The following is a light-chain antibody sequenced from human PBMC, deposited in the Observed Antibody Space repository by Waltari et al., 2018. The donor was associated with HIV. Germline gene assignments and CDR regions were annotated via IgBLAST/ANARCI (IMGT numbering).Light chain of an antibody. CDR1: SNNIGIYP. CDR2: GNS. CDR3: STWDNSLSGWV. Sequence: QSALTQEASVSGTVGPTVTLSCSGNSNNIGIYPVACYQQISHGTPKTVMFGNSPPSGIPARFSASQSGTSASLTISGLQPEDEAHYYCSTWDNSLSGWVLGGGTTLTVL. J-gene: IGLJ3*02. V-gene: IGLV1-44*01.